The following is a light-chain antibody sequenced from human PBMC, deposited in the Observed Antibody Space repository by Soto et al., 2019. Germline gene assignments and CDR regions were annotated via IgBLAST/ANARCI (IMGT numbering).Light chain of an antibody. CDR2: DVT. V-gene: IGLV2-8*01. CDR3: LSNAASNTDV. Sequence: QSALTQPPSASGSPGQSVTISCTGTSSDVGGYNFVSWYQQHAGKAPKLIVYDVTKRPSGVPDRFSGSKSGNTASLTVSGLQAEDEADYYCLSNAASNTDVFGTGTKLTVL. CDR1: SSDVGGYNF. J-gene: IGLJ1*01.